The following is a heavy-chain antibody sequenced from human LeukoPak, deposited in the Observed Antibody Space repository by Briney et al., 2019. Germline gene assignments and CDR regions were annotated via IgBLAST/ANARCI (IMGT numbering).Heavy chain of an antibody. V-gene: IGHV3-23*01. CDR1: GFTFSSYA. CDR2: ISGNGGST. Sequence: TGGSLRLSCAASGFTFSSYAMSWVRQAPGKGLEWVSAISGNGGSTYYADSVKGRFTISRDNSKNTLYLQMNSLRAEDTAVYYCAKDTPDSSGYYTNSYYFDYWGQGTLVTVSS. CDR3: AKDTPDSSGYYTNSYYFDY. J-gene: IGHJ4*02. D-gene: IGHD3-22*01.